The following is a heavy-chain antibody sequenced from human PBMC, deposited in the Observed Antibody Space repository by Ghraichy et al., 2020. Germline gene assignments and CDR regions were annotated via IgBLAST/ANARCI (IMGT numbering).Heavy chain of an antibody. J-gene: IGHJ5*02. CDR2: IYYSGST. V-gene: IGHV4-59*08. CDR3: VRQPPKSYSSDYINWFDP. Sequence: GSLRLSCTVSGGSMSSHYWSWIRQPPGKGLEWIGYIYYSGSTSYNPSLKSRVTISVDTSKNQFSLKLSSVTAADTAVYYCVRQPPKSYSSDYINWFDPWSQGSLVTVSS. D-gene: IGHD6-25*01. CDR1: GGSMSSHY.